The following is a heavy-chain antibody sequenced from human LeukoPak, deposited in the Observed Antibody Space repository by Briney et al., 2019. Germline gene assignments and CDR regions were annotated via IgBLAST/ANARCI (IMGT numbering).Heavy chain of an antibody. CDR3: ARGRGYSSSWSPDY. Sequence: AASVTVSCKASGYTFTSYAISWVRQAPGQGLEWMGGIIPIFGTANYAQKFQGRVTITADESTSTAYMELSSLRSEDTAVYYCARGRGYSSSWSPDYWGQGTLVTVSS. J-gene: IGHJ4*02. V-gene: IGHV1-69*13. D-gene: IGHD6-13*01. CDR1: GYTFTSYA. CDR2: IIPIFGTA.